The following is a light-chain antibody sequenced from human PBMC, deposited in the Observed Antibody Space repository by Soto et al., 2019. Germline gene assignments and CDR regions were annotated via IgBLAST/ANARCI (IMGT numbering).Light chain of an antibody. V-gene: IGKV1-27*01. CDR1: QGITNF. Sequence: DIQMTQSPSSLSASVGDRVTITCRASQGITNFLAWYQQKSGKVPNLLIFEASTLQSGVPSRFSGSGSGTDFTLTISSLQPEDVATYYCQYYNSAPSFGGGIKVDIK. J-gene: IGKJ4*01. CDR3: QYYNSAPS. CDR2: EAS.